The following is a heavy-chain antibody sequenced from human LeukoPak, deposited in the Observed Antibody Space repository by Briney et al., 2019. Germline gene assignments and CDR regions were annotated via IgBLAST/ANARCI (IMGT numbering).Heavy chain of an antibody. Sequence: GGSLRLSCAASGFTFSSYWMNWVRQAPGKGLEWVAIIKQDGTETFYVDSVKGRFTISRDNAKNSLYLQMNSLRAEDTAVYYCARVGYSSSWPNYYYYYMDVWGKGTTVTVSS. CDR2: IKQDGTET. J-gene: IGHJ6*03. D-gene: IGHD6-13*01. CDR3: ARVGYSSSWPNYYYYYMDV. V-gene: IGHV3-7*01. CDR1: GFTFSSYW.